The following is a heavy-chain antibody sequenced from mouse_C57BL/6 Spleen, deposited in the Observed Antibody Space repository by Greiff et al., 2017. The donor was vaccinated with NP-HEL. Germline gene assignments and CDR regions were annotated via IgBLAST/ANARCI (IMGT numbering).Heavy chain of an antibody. CDR2: IYPGDGDT. Sequence: VQLHQSGPELVKPGASVKISCKASGYAFSSSWMNWVKQRPGKGLEWIGRIYPGDGDTNYNGKFKGKATLTADKSSSTAYMQLSSLTSEDSAVYFCARYYYGSSYDYWYFDVWGTGTTVTVSS. D-gene: IGHD1-1*01. J-gene: IGHJ1*03. CDR1: GYAFSSSW. V-gene: IGHV1-82*01. CDR3: ARYYYGSSYDYWYFDV.